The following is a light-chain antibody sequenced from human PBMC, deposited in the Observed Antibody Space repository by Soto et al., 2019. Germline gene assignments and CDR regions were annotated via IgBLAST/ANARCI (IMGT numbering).Light chain of an antibody. CDR2: GAS. Sequence: EIVMTQSPATLSVSPGERATLSCRASQSVSSNLAWYQQKPGQAPRLLIYGASTRATGIPARFSGSGSGTEFTLSFSSLQSEDFAVYYCQQYNSSPPYTFGQRTKLEI. CDR3: QQYNSSPPYT. V-gene: IGKV3-15*01. J-gene: IGKJ2*01. CDR1: QSVSSN.